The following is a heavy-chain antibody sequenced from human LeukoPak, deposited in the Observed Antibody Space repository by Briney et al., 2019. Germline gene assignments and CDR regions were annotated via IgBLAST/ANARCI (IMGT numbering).Heavy chain of an antibody. D-gene: IGHD3-16*01. V-gene: IGHV6-1*01. CDR1: GDSVSSNSAA. J-gene: IGHJ6*02. Sequence: SQTLSLTCAISGDSVSSNSAAWNWIWQSPSRGLEWLGRTYFRSKWFNEYALSLKSRITISPDTSKNQFSLQLNSVTPEDTAAYYCVRGFFYTGMDVWGQGTTVTVSS. CDR3: VRGFFYTGMDV. CDR2: TYFRSKWFN.